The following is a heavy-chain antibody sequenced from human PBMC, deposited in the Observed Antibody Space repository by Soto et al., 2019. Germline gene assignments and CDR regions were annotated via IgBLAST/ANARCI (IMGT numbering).Heavy chain of an antibody. Sequence: PGGSLRLSCAASGFTFSSYGMHWVRQAPGKGLEWVAVISYDGSNKYYADSVKGRVTISRDNSKNTLYLQMNSLRAEDTAVYFCARDSISELRFLEWLPHFYYYGMDVWGQGTTVTVSS. CDR3: ARDSISELRFLEWLPHFYYYGMDV. D-gene: IGHD3-3*01. CDR1: GFTFSSYG. CDR2: ISYDGSNK. V-gene: IGHV3-30*03. J-gene: IGHJ6*02.